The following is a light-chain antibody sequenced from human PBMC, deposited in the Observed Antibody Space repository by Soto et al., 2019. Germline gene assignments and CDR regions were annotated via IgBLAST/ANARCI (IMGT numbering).Light chain of an antibody. J-gene: IGKJ2*01. CDR1: PSISIN. Sequence: VLTQFPATLSVSPGERATLSCRASPSISINLAWYQQKLGQAPWLLIYGAPTRAPDIPARCSGSGSGREFTLTITSLQSADYVIYYCHQYDYWPPYTFGQGTKVDIK. CDR3: HQYDYWPPYT. V-gene: IGKV3-15*01. CDR2: GAP.